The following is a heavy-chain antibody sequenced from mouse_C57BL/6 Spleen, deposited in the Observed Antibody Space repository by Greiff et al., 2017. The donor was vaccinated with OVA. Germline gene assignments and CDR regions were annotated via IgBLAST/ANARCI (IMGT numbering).Heavy chain of an antibody. V-gene: IGHV1-64*01. CDR2: IHPNSGST. J-gene: IGHJ2*01. CDR3: ARGDYGSSYSDY. D-gene: IGHD1-1*01. Sequence: VQLQQSGAELVKPGASVKLSCKASGYTFTSYWMHWVKQRPGQGLEWIGMIHPNSGSTNYNEKFKSKATLTVDKSSSTAYMQLSSLTSEDSAVYYCARGDYGSSYSDYWGQGTTLTVSS. CDR1: GYTFTSYW.